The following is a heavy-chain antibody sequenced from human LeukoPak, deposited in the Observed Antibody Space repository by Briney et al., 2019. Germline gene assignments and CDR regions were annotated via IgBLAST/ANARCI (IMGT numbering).Heavy chain of an antibody. CDR2: VKKDVSEK. D-gene: IGHD3-16*01. Sequence: GGSLRLSCVASGVPSSNYRMTWVRQAPGKGLEWVATVKKDVSEKYYVDSVKGRFTVSRDNAKNSQYLQMNSPRAEDTAVYYCAAGGYWGQGTLVTVSS. J-gene: IGHJ4*02. CDR1: GVPSSNYR. V-gene: IGHV3-7*05. CDR3: AAGGY.